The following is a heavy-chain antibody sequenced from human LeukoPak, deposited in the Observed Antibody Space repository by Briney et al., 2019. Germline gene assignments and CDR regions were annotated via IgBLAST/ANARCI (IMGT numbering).Heavy chain of an antibody. D-gene: IGHD3-22*01. J-gene: IGHJ5*02. CDR2: IIPIFGTA. CDR1: GGTFSSYA. CDR3: ARAMIAGLGWFDP. Sequence: SVKVSCKASGGTFSSYAISWVRQAPGQGLEWMVRIIPIFGTANYAQKFQGRVTIPTDESTSTAYMELSSLRSEDTAVYYCARAMIAGLGWFDPWGQGTLVTVSS. V-gene: IGHV1-69*05.